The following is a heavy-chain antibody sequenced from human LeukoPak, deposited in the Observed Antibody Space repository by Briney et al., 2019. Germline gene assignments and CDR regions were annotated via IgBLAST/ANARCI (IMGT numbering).Heavy chain of an antibody. D-gene: IGHD6-19*01. CDR3: ARERTSGYFDY. Sequence: SETLSLTCSVSGGSISSSSYYWSWIRQPAGKGLEWIGRIYTSGSTNYNPSLKSRVTMSVDTSKNQFSLKLSSVTAADTAVYYCARERTSGYFDYWGQGTLVTVSS. J-gene: IGHJ4*02. CDR1: GGSISSSSYY. CDR2: IYTSGST. V-gene: IGHV4-61*02.